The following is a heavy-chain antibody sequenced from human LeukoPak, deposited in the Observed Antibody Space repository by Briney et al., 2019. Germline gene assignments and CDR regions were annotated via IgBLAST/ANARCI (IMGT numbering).Heavy chain of an antibody. V-gene: IGHV4-59*01. Sequence: PSETLSLTCSVSGVSISSSYWGWIRQPPGKGLEWIGYIYYSGSTNYNPSLKSRVAISLDSSKNQFSLKLSSVTAADTAVYYCARYHSIKVTFDYWGQGTLVTVSS. J-gene: IGHJ4*02. D-gene: IGHD5-24*01. CDR1: GVSISSSY. CDR3: ARYHSIKVTFDY. CDR2: IYYSGST.